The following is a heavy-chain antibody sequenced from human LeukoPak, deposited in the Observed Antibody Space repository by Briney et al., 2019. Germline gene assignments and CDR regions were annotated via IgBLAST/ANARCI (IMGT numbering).Heavy chain of an antibody. CDR3: ARDTVTVTTPQIDY. CDR2: INPNSGGT. J-gene: IGHJ4*02. V-gene: IGHV1-2*02. Sequence: ASVKVSCTASGYTFTGYYLHWVRQAPGQGLEWMGWINPNSGGTNYAQKFQGRVTMTRDTSISTAYTELSRLRSDDTAVYYCARDTVTVTTPQIDYWGQGTLVTVSS. D-gene: IGHD4-17*01. CDR1: GYTFTGYY.